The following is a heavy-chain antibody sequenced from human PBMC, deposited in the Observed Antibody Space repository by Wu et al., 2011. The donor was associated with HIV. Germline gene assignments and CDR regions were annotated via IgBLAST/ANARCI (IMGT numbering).Heavy chain of an antibody. J-gene: IGHJ4*02. D-gene: IGHD1-1*01. V-gene: IGHV1-18*01. Sequence: QVQLAQSGAQVKKPGASMKVSCTASGYNFISYGFNWVRQAPGQGLEWMGWISVFNSNTNYAQKFQGRLTLTTDTSTSTVYMELRSLRSDDTAVYYCWRDATRSYHATGPQDYWGQGTLGHR. CDR3: WRDATRSYHATGPQDY. CDR1: GYNFISYG. CDR2: ISVFNSNT.